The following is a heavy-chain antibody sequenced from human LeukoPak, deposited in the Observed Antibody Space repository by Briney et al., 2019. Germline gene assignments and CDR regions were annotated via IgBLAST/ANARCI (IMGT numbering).Heavy chain of an antibody. J-gene: IGHJ4*02. CDR3: ASDYPSGSYSFDY. V-gene: IGHV1-69*04. CDR2: IIPILGIA. Sequence: SVKVSCKASGGTFSSYAISWVRQAPGQGLEWMGRIIPILGIANYAQKFQGRVTITADKSTSTAYMELSSLRSEDTAVYYCASDYPSGSYSFDYWGQGTLVTVSS. CDR1: GGTFSSYA. D-gene: IGHD3-10*01.